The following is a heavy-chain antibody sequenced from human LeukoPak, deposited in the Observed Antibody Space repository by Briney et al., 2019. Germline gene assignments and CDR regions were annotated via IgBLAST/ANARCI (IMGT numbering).Heavy chain of an antibody. J-gene: IGHJ4*02. D-gene: IGHD1-14*01. CDR3: ARRIGQTGPFDY. CDR1: GFTFSSYA. Sequence: GGSLRLSCAASGFTFSSYAMSWVRQAPGKGLERVSAISGSGGNTYYVDSVKGRFSISRDNSQNTLYLQMNSLRVEDTAVYYCARRIGQTGPFDYWGQGTLVTVSS. V-gene: IGHV3-23*01. CDR2: ISGSGGNT.